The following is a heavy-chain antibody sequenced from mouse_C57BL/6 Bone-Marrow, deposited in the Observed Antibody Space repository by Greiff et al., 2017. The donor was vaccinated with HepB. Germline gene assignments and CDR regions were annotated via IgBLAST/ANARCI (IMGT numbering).Heavy chain of an antibody. V-gene: IGHV1-62-3*01. D-gene: IGHD1-1*01. CDR3: GYGSSYLFDY. Sequence: QVQLQQPGAELVKPGASVKLSCKASGYTFTSYWMHWVKQRPGRGLEWIGRIDPNSGGTKYNEKFKGKATLTADKSSSTAYMELRSLTSEDSAVYFCGYGSSYLFDYWGQGTTLSLL. CDR2: IDPNSGGT. CDR1: GYTFTSYW. J-gene: IGHJ2*01.